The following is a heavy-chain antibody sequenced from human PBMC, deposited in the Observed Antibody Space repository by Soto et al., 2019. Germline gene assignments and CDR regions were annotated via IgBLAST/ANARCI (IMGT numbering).Heavy chain of an antibody. CDR2: ISAYNGNT. V-gene: IGHV1-18*01. Sequence: ASVKVSSKAPAYTYTGYGIRCVRQVPGHGLERMGWISAYNGNTKCAQKLQGRVTMTTVTSTSTAYMELRSLRSLTTAVYYCARVRYSSRWYGAFDSW. D-gene: IGHD6-13*01. CDR1: AYTYTGYG. CDR3: ARVRYSSRWYGAFDS. J-gene: IGHJ3*02.